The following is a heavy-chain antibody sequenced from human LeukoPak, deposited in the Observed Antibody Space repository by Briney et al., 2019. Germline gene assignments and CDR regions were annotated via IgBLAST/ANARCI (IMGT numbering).Heavy chain of an antibody. Sequence: PGGSLRLSCTASGFTFGDYVMSWFRQAPGKGLEWIGFISGGTTEYAASVKGRFTISRDDSTSIAYLQMNSLTPEDTAVYYCSRGSGWLSVYWGQGTLVTVSS. J-gene: IGHJ4*02. V-gene: IGHV3-49*03. CDR2: ISGGTT. D-gene: IGHD6-19*01. CDR3: SRGSGWLSVY. CDR1: GFTFGDYV.